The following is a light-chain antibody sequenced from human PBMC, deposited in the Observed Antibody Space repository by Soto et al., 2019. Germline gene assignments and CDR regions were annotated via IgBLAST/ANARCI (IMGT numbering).Light chain of an antibody. CDR1: QSISSW. Sequence: TTVSPPTVSTSSRDRVTIICRASQSISSWLAWYQQKPGKPPKLLIYDASTLASGVPSRFSGSGSWTEFTLTISSLQPDDFATYYCQQYHSYSGTFGQGTKVDIK. CDR2: DAS. J-gene: IGKJ1*01. CDR3: QQYHSYSGT. V-gene: IGKV1-5*02.